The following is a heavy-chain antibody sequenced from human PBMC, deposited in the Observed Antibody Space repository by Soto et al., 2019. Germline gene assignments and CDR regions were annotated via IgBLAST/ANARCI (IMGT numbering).Heavy chain of an antibody. V-gene: IGHV3-11*06. CDR1: GFTFSDHY. J-gene: IGHJ4*02. Sequence: GSLRLSCAASGFTFSDHYMSWIRQAPGKGLEWIGYSSNSGSFTRYADSVKGRFSISRDNAKNSLYLQINSLRGDDTAIYYCARSGDNYNLLDYRGPGTTGTGSS. CDR2: SSNSGSFT. CDR3: ARSGDNYNLLDY. D-gene: IGHD1-1*01.